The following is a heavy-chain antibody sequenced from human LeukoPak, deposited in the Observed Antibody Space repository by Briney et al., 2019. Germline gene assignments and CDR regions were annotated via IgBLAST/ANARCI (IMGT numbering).Heavy chain of an antibody. V-gene: IGHV1-8*01. D-gene: IGHD3-22*01. CDR3: ARAMIRGNWFDP. J-gene: IGHJ5*02. CDR2: MNPNSGNT. Sequence: ASVKVSCKASGYTFTSYDINWVRQATGQGLEWMGWMNPNSGNTGYAQKFQGRVTMTRNTSISTAYMELSSLRSEDTAVYYCARAMIRGNWFDPWGQGTLVTVSS. CDR1: GYTFTSYD.